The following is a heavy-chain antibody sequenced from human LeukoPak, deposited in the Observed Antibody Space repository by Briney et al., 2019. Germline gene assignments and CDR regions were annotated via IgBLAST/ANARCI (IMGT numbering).Heavy chain of an antibody. CDR1: GYSFTIYW. CDR3: ARRQSSGWYFDY. J-gene: IGHJ4*02. V-gene: IGHV5-51*01. Sequence: GKSLKISCKGSGYSFTIYWIAWVRQMPGKGLEWMGIIFPGDSGTRYSPSFQGQVTISADRSISTAYLQWSSLKASDTAMYYCARRQSSGWYFDYWGQGTLVTVSS. D-gene: IGHD6-19*01. CDR2: IFPGDSGT.